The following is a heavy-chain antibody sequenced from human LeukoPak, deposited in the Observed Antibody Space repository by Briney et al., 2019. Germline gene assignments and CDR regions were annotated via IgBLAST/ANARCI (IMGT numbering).Heavy chain of an antibody. CDR1: GGSISSYY. CDR3: ARLYCSGGSCYFNWFDP. D-gene: IGHD2-15*01. J-gene: IGHJ5*02. CDR2: IYYSGST. Sequence: SETLSLTCTVSGGSISSYYWSWIRQPPGKGLEWIGYIYYSGSTNYNPSLKSRVTISVDTSKNQFSLKLSSVTAADAAVYYCARLYCSGGSCYFNWFDPWGQGTLVTVSS. V-gene: IGHV4-59*01.